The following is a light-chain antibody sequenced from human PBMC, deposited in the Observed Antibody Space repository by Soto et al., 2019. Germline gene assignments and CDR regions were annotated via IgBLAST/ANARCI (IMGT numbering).Light chain of an antibody. J-gene: IGKJ5*01. CDR3: QQYNTYST. Sequence: IHMAQSPSTVSSSVGDRVTITFRASQSISSWLAWYQQKPGKAPKLLIYKASSLESGVPSRFSGSGSGTEFTLTISSLQPDDFATYYCQQYNTYSTFGQGTRLEI. CDR2: KAS. CDR1: QSISSW. V-gene: IGKV1-5*03.